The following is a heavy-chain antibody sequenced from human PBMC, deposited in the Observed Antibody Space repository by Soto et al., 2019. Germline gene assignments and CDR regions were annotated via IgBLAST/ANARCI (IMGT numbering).Heavy chain of an antibody. V-gene: IGHV3-23*01. J-gene: IGHJ5*02. CDR2: ISGSGGST. CDR3: ATFEWALYDILNGEYNWFDP. Sequence: PGGSLRLSCAASGFTFSSYAMSWVRQAPGKGLEWVSAISGSGGSTYHTDSVKGRFTISRDNSKNTLYLQMNSLRAEDTAVYYCATFEWALYDILNGEYNWFDPWGQGTLVTVSS. CDR1: GFTFSSYA. D-gene: IGHD3-9*01.